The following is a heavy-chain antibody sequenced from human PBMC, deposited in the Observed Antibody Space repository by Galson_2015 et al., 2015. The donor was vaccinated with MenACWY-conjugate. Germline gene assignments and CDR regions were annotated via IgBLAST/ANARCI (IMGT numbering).Heavy chain of an antibody. D-gene: IGHD3-10*01. CDR1: GFTFTTAR. CDR3: TTLTYGSGSYSKGANAF. J-gene: IGHJ3*01. V-gene: IGHV3-15*01. Sequence: SLRLSCAASGFTFTTARMNWVRQAPGKRLEWVGRIKSKTDGGTPDYAAPVKGRFSISRDDSTNTLYLQMNSLKTEDTAVYYCTTLTYGSGSYSKGANAF. CDR2: IKSKTDGGTP.